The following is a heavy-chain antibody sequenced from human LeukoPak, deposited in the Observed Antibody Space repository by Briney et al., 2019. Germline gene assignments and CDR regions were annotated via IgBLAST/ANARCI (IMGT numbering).Heavy chain of an antibody. CDR2: ISGSGGST. D-gene: IGHD4-17*01. V-gene: IGHV3-23*01. CDR1: GFTFSSYA. CDR3: AKDSYGDYGKNWFDP. Sequence: PGASLRLSCAASGFTFSSYAMSWVRQAPGKGLEWVSAISGSGGSTYYADSVKGRFTISRDNSKNTPYLQMNSLRAEDTAVYYCAKDSYGDYGKNWFDPWGQGTLVTVSS. J-gene: IGHJ5*02.